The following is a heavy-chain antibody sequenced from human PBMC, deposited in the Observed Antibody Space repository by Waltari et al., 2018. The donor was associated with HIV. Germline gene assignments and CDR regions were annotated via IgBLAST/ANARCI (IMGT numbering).Heavy chain of an antibody. CDR2: ILFGSGKT. J-gene: IGHJ4*02. Sequence: QMQLVQSGPEVKKPETSVTVSCQASGFNFTNTVVQWGRQDRGQRLEWIGWILFGSGKTTHGQKFQRRVTITRDMSKTTSYMVLTSRIFDDTAVYYCAAGTHYYDRWGQGTLVTVSS. CDR1: GFNFTNTV. V-gene: IGHV1-58*01. CDR3: AAGTHYYDR.